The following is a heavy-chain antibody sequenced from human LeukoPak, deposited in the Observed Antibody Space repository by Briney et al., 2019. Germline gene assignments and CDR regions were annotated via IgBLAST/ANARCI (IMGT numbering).Heavy chain of an antibody. CDR2: IFYSGST. Sequence: SETLSLTCTVSGGSISTYCWSWIRQPPGKGLEWLGSIFYSGSTNYNPSLKSRVTISVDTSTNQFSLKLRSVTAADTGVYFCARLAAMATPPYYFDYWGQGTLVTVSS. J-gene: IGHJ4*02. CDR1: GGSISTYC. D-gene: IGHD5-24*01. V-gene: IGHV4-59*08. CDR3: ARLAAMATPPYYFDY.